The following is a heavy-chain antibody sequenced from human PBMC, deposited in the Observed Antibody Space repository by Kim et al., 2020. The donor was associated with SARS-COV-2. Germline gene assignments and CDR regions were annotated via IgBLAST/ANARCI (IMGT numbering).Heavy chain of an antibody. CDR1: GGSISSYY. D-gene: IGHD3-22*01. CDR3: ARHGDDSSGYYLLDY. V-gene: IGHV4-59*08. Sequence: SETLSHTCTVSGGSISSYYWSWIRQPPGKGLEWIGYIYYSGSTNYNPSLKSRVTISVDTSKNQFSLKLSSVTAADTAVYYCARHGDDSSGYYLLDYWGQGTLVTVSS. J-gene: IGHJ4*02. CDR2: IYYSGST.